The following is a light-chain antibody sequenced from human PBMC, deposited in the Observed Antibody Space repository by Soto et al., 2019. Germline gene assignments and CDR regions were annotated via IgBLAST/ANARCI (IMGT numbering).Light chain of an antibody. J-gene: IGLJ1*01. Sequence: QSALTQPASVSGSPGQSITISCTGTSSDVGGYNYVSWYQQHPGKAPKLMIYDVSNRPSGVSSRFSGSKSGNTASLTISGLQAEDEADYYCSSFTRSSSRVFGAGPKVIVL. CDR2: DVS. CDR1: SSDVGGYNY. V-gene: IGLV2-14*03. CDR3: SSFTRSSSRV.